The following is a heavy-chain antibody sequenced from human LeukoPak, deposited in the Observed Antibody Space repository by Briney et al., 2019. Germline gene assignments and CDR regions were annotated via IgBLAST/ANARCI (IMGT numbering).Heavy chain of an antibody. CDR2: MYYSGST. V-gene: IGHV4-59*01. J-gene: IGHJ4*02. D-gene: IGHD1-1*01. Sequence: SETPSPTCTVSGGFISSYYGSWIRQPPGKGLGWLGYMYYSGSTNYNPSLKSRVPISVDKSKNQYTLKLSSVTAADPAVYYCATGTTNLDYWGQGTLVTVSS. CDR3: ATGTTNLDY. CDR1: GGFISSYY.